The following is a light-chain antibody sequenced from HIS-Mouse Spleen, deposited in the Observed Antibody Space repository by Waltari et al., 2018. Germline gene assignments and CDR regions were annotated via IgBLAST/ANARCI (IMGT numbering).Light chain of an antibody. CDR3: CSYAGSSTWV. CDR2: EGS. V-gene: IGLV2-23*01. J-gene: IGLJ3*02. CDR1: SSEVGSYNL. Sequence: QSALTQPASVSGSPGQSITISCTGTSSEVGSYNLVSWYQQHPGQAPKCMIYEGSKRPSGVSHRFSGSKSGNTASLTISGLQAEDEADYYCCSYAGSSTWVFGGGTKLTVL.